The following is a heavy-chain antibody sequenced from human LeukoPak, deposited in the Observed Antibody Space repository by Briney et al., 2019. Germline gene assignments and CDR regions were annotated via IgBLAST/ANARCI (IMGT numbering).Heavy chain of an antibody. D-gene: IGHD1-26*01. Sequence: PSETLSLTCTVSGGSISISNYYWGWVRQPPGKGLEWIGSIYYSGSTYYNPSLKSRVTISVDTSKNQFSLKLSSVTAADTAVYYCARLHSGSFCFDYWGQGTLVTVSS. V-gene: IGHV4-39*01. J-gene: IGHJ4*02. CDR2: IYYSGST. CDR1: GGSISISNYY. CDR3: ARLHSGSFCFDY.